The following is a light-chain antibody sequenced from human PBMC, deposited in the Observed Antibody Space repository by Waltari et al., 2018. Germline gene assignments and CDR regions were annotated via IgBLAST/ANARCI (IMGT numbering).Light chain of an antibody. CDR1: QSVSSN. J-gene: IGKJ2*01. Sequence: EIVMTQSPATLSVSPGARATLSCRASQSVSSNLAWYQQKPGQAPRLLIYGASTRATGIPARFSGSGSGTEFTLTISSLQSEDFAVYYCQQYHNWYTFGQGTKLEIK. CDR3: QQYHNWYT. CDR2: GAS. V-gene: IGKV3-15*01.